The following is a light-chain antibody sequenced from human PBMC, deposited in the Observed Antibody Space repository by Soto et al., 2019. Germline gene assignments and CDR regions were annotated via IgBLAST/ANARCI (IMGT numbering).Light chain of an antibody. CDR2: EGS. J-gene: IGLJ1*01. Sequence: QSVLTQPASVSGSPGQSITISCTGTSSDVGSYNLVSWYQQHPGKAPKLMIYEGSQRPSGVSNRFSGSKSGNTASLTISGLQAKDEADYYCCSYASSSSYVFGTGTKLTVL. V-gene: IGLV2-23*01. CDR3: CSYASSSSYV. CDR1: SSDVGSYNL.